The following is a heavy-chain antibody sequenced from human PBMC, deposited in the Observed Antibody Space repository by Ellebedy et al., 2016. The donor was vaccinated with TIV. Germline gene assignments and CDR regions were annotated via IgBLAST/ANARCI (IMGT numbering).Heavy chain of an antibody. Sequence: GGSLRLSCAASTFTFSSYGMHWVRQAPGKGLEWVAVIWYDGSKKYYAESVEGRFTISRDNSKNTLYLQMNSLRAEDTAVYYCARDIDYYGSGSYCLDSWGQGTLVTVSS. J-gene: IGHJ4*02. CDR3: ARDIDYYGSGSYCLDS. CDR2: IWYDGSKK. D-gene: IGHD3-10*01. V-gene: IGHV3-33*08. CDR1: TFTFSSYG.